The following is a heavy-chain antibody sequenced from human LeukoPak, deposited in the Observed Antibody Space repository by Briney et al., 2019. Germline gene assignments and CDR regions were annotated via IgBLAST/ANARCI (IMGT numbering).Heavy chain of an antibody. D-gene: IGHD5-12*01. CDR3: ARGSGYHLVS. CDR1: GFIFRTSA. CDR2: LSFDGSNE. V-gene: IGHV3-30-3*01. J-gene: IGHJ5*02. Sequence: GGSQRLSCVDSGFIFRTSAMHWVRQAPGKGLEWVAVLSFDGSNENYAGSARGRFTISRDNSKNTLYLQMNSLKIEDTAIYYCARGSGYHLVSWGQGTLVTVSS.